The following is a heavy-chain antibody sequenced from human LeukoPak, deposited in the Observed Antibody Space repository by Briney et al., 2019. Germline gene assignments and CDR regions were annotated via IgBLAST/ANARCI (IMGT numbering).Heavy chain of an antibody. D-gene: IGHD1-7*01. V-gene: IGHV3-66*02. CDR1: GFTVSTNY. CDR2: IHSGGST. Sequence: GVSLRLSCAVSGFTVSTNYMSWVRQAPGKGLEWVSVIHSGGSTYYADSVKGRFTISRDSSKNTLFLQMNSLRAEDTAVYYCARVRGSGTTRDYWGQGTLVTVSS. J-gene: IGHJ4*02. CDR3: ARVRGSGTTRDY.